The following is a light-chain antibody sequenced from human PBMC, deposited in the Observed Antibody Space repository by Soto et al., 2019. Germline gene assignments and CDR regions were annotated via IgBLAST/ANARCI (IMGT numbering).Light chain of an antibody. J-gene: IGKJ4*01. CDR1: QSISSY. Sequence: DIQMTQSPSSLSASVGDRVTITCRASQSISSYLNWYQQRPGKAPKVLIYGASTLQSGVPSRFSGSGSGTDFTLTISSLQPEDFATYYCLQHNSYPLTFGGGTKVDIK. CDR2: GAS. V-gene: IGKV1-17*01. CDR3: LQHNSYPLT.